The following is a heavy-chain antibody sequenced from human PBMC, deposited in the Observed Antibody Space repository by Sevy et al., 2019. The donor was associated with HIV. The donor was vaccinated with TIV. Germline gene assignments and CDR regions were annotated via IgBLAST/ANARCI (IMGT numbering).Heavy chain of an antibody. J-gene: IGHJ6*03. CDR1: GFTFSSYA. CDR3: ARDRYYGSGSLTYYCYMDV. Sequence: GGSLRLSCAASGFTFSSYAMHWVRQAPGKGLEWVAVISYDGSNKYYANSVKGRFTISRDNSKNTLYLQMNSLRAEDTAVYYCARDRYYGSGSLTYYCYMDVWGKGTTVTVSS. CDR2: ISYDGSNK. D-gene: IGHD3-10*01. V-gene: IGHV3-30-3*01.